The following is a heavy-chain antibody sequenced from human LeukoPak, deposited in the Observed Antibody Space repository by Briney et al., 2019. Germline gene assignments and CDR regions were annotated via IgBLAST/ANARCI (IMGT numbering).Heavy chain of an antibody. CDR1: GFTFSSYA. CDR3: ARAYLGELEPTYYFDY. D-gene: IGHD1-1*01. Sequence: GGTLRLSCAASGFTFSSYAMSWVRQAPGKGLEWVSAISGGGSSTYYADSVKGRFTISRDNSRNTLYLQMNSLRAEDTAVYYCARAYLGELEPTYYFDYWGQGTLVTVSS. J-gene: IGHJ4*02. CDR2: ISGGGSST. V-gene: IGHV3-23*01.